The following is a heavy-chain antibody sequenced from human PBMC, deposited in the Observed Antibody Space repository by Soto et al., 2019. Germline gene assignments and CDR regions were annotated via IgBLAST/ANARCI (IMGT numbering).Heavy chain of an antibody. D-gene: IGHD3-3*01. CDR2: IYYSGST. J-gene: IGHJ5*02. Sequence: SETLSLTCTVSGGSISSSSYYWGWIRQPPGKGLEWIGSIYYSGSTYYNPSLKSRVTISVDTSKNQFSLKLSSVTAADTAVYYCARREFLEWLSNLNWFDPWGQGTLVTVSS. V-gene: IGHV4-39*01. CDR1: GGSISSSSYY. CDR3: ARREFLEWLSNLNWFDP.